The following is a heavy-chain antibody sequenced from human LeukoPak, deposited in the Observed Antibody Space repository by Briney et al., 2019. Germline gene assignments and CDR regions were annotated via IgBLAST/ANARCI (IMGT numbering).Heavy chain of an antibody. CDR1: EFTFSNNW. CDR3: AKNPDFHGSGDYYYYMDV. Sequence: GGSLRLSCAASEFTFSNNWMSWVRQAPGKGPEWVASIKEDGSIKYYVDSVKGRFTISRDNSKNTLFLQMRSLRAEDTAVYHCAKNPDFHGSGDYYYYMDVWGKGTTVTISS. J-gene: IGHJ6*03. D-gene: IGHD3-10*01. V-gene: IGHV3-7*03. CDR2: IKEDGSIK.